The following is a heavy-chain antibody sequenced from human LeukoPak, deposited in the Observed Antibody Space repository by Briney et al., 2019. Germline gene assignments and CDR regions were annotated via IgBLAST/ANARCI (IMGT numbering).Heavy chain of an antibody. Sequence: PGGSLRLSCVASGFTFSGYKMDWVRQAPGKGQEWVAYISSSGSTIFYADSVKGRFTISRDNAKNSLYLQMNSLRAEDTAIYYCAGEGDSGSYVFDSWGQGALVTVSS. J-gene: IGHJ4*02. V-gene: IGHV3-48*03. CDR3: AGEGDSGSYVFDS. CDR2: ISSSGSTI. D-gene: IGHD1-26*01. CDR1: GFTFSGYK.